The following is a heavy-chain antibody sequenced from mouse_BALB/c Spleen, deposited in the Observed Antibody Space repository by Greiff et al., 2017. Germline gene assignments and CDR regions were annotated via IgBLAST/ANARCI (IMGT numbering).Heavy chain of an antibody. J-gene: IGHJ3*01. V-gene: IGHV14-4*02. CDR3: NACYDCSWLAY. D-gene: IGHD2-4*01. CDR2: IDPENGDT. CDR1: GFNITDYY. Sequence: VQLQQSGAELVRSGASVKLSCTATGFNITDYYMHWVKQRPEQGLEWIGWIDPENGDTEYAPTFQGKSTMTADTSSNTAYLQLSSLTSEDTAVYCCNACYDCSWLAYWGQGTLVTVSA.